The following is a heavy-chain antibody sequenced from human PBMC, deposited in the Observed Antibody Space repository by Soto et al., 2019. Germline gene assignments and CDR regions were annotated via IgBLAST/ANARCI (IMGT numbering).Heavy chain of an antibody. D-gene: IGHD1-26*01. CDR1: GYTFPSYY. J-gene: IGHJ4*02. CDR3: AFATIGGSYDWHFDY. Sequence: ASVKVSCKASGYTFPSYYMHWVRQAPGQGLEWMGIINPSGGSTSYAQKFQGRVTMTRDTSTSTVYMELSSLRSEDTAVYYCAFATIGGSYDWHFDYRGQRTLVTVSS. V-gene: IGHV1-46*03. CDR2: INPSGGST.